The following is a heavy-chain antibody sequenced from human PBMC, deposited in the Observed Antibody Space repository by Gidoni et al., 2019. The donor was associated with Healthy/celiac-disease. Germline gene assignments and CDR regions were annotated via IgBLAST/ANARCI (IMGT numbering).Heavy chain of an antibody. D-gene: IGHD3-3*01. CDR1: GYTFTSYY. Sequence: QVQLVQSGAEVKKPGASVKVSCKASGYTFTSYYMHWVRQAPGQGLEWMGIINPSGGSTSYAQKFQGRVTMTRDTSTSTVYMELSSLRSEDTAVYYCARDRTDGYDFWSGYCGYWGQGTLVTVSS. J-gene: IGHJ4*02. CDR2: INPSGGST. CDR3: ARDRTDGYDFWSGYCGY. V-gene: IGHV1-46*01.